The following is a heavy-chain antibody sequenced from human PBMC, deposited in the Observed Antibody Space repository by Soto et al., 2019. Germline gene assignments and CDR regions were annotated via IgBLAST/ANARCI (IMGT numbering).Heavy chain of an antibody. J-gene: IGHJ5*02. CDR1: GGSISSSDSY. Sequence: QVQLQESGPGLVKPSQTLSLTCSVSGGSISSSDSYWSWIRQHPGKGLEWFGYIYHTGSTYYNPSLNSRVTMSVDTSKHQFALQFTSVTAADTAVYFCARGRHFSISTGLNLFDALGQRTMVTVSS. D-gene: IGHD3-9*01. V-gene: IGHV4-31*03. CDR2: IYHTGST. CDR3: ARGRHFSISTGLNLFDA.